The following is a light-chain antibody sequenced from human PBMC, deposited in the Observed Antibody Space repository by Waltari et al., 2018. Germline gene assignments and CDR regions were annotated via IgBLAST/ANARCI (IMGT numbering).Light chain of an antibody. CDR1: QSLSSTY. Sequence: EIVLTQSPGTLSLSPGERATLSCRASQSLSSTYLAWYQQNPGQAPRLLIYGASSRATGIPDRFSGSGSGTDFTLSISRLEPEDSAVYYCQQYGRSPYTFGQGTKLEIK. CDR2: GAS. J-gene: IGKJ2*01. V-gene: IGKV3-20*01. CDR3: QQYGRSPYT.